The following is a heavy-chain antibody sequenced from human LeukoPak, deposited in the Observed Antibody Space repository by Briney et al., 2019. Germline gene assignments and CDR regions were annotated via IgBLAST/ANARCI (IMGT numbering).Heavy chain of an antibody. CDR3: ARADYDYVWGSYRYTDHYYYYYMDV. V-gene: IGHV1-18*01. D-gene: IGHD3-16*02. CDR1: GYTFTSYG. J-gene: IGHJ6*03. Sequence: ASVKVSCKASGYTFTSYGISWVRQAPGQGLEWMGWISAYNGNTNYAQKLQGRVTMTTDTFTSTAYMELRSLRSDDTAVYYCARADYDYVWGSYRYTDHYYYYYMDVWGKGTTVTVSS. CDR2: ISAYNGNT.